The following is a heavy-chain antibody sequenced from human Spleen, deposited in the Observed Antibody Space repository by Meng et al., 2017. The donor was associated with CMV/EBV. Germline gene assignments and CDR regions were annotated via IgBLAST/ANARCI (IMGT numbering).Heavy chain of an antibody. D-gene: IGHD5-24*01. CDR1: GGSISGYY. CDR3: ARHGSHYYYYGMDV. V-gene: IGHV4-59*01. CDR2: MHYSGST. J-gene: IGHJ6*02. Sequence: GSLRLSCTVSGGSISGYYWSWIRQPPGKGLEWIGHMHYSGSTNDNRSLKSRMTISIDTSKNQVSLKVSSVTAADTAVYYCARHGSHYYYYGMDVWGQGTTVTVSS.